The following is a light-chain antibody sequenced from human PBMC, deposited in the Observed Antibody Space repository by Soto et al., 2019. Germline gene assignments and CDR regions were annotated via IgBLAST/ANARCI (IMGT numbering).Light chain of an antibody. V-gene: IGKV3-15*01. CDR3: QQYNSYSSWT. Sequence: EIVMTQSPATLSVSPGERATLSCRASQSVSSRLAWYQQKRGQAPRLLIYDASTRATGIPARFSGSGSGTEFTLTISSLQTDDFATYYCQQYNSYSSWTFGQGTKVDIK. CDR1: QSVSSR. CDR2: DAS. J-gene: IGKJ1*01.